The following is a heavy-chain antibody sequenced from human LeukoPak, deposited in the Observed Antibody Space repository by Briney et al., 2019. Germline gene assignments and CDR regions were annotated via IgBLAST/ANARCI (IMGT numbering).Heavy chain of an antibody. CDR3: ARSLGSLVDY. J-gene: IGHJ4*02. CDR2: IYYSGST. CDR1: GGSISSYY. Sequence: PSETPSLTCTVSGGSISSYYWSWIRQPPGKGLEWIGYIYYSGSTNYNPSLKSRVTISVDTSKNQFSLKLSSVTAADTAVYYCARSLGSLVDYWGQGTLVTVSS. V-gene: IGHV4-59*01. D-gene: IGHD1-26*01.